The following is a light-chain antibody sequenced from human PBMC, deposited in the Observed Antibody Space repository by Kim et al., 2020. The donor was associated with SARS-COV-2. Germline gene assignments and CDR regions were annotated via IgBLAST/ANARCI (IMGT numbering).Light chain of an antibody. CDR2: GNS. V-gene: IGLV1-40*01. CDR1: SSNIGAGYN. CDR3: QSYDSSLSGPNWV. J-gene: IGLJ3*02. Sequence: TSDCVGSSSNIGAGYNGSWYQQLQGTAPKLVIYGNSNRPSGVPDRFSGSKSGTSASLAITGLQAGDEADYYCQSYDSSLSGPNWVFGGGTQLTVL.